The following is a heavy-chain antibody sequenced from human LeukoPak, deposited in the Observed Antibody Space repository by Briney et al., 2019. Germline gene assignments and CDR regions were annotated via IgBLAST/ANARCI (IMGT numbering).Heavy chain of an antibody. V-gene: IGHV3-66*02. D-gene: IGHD2-2*01. CDR1: GFTVSSNY. Sequence: GGSLRLSCAASGFTVSSNYMSWVRQAPGKGLEWVSVIYSGGTTYYADSVKGRFTISRDNSKNTLYLQMNTLRAEDMAVYYCAREPHQPGNHWGQGTLVTVSS. CDR2: IYSGGTT. J-gene: IGHJ5*02. CDR3: AREPHQPGNH.